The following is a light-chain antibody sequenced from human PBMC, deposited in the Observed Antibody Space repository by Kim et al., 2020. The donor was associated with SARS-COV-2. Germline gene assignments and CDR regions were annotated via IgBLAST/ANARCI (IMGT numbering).Light chain of an antibody. CDR3: LVSYKGARV. V-gene: IGLV7-46*01. Sequence: PGGTVQLTCASSNGAVTTSHYPYWFQKRPGPAPRTLIYDATNKHSWTPARFSGSLLGGKAALTLSGAQPEDEADYYCLVSYKGARVFGGGTKVTVL. J-gene: IGLJ2*01. CDR1: NGAVTTSHY. CDR2: DAT.